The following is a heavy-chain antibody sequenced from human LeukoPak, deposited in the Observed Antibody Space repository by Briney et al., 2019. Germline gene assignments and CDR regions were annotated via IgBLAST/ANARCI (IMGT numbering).Heavy chain of an antibody. D-gene: IGHD3-10*01. V-gene: IGHV4-61*02. J-gene: IGHJ4*02. Sequence: PLETLSLTCTVSGGSISSGSYYWSWIRQPAGKGLEWIGRIYTSGSTNYNPSLKSRVTISVDTSKNQFSLKLSSVTAADTAVYYCARLGWFGDYWGQGTLVTVSS. CDR3: ARLGWFGDY. CDR1: GGSISSGSYY. CDR2: IYTSGST.